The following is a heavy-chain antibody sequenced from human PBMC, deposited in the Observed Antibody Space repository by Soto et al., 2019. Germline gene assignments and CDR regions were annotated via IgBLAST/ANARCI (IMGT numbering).Heavy chain of an antibody. J-gene: IGHJ4*02. CDR3: ARDNGDFWSGRSLDY. V-gene: IGHV3-33*01. D-gene: IGHD3-3*01. Sequence: QVQLVESGGGVVQPGRSLRLSCAASGFTFSSYGMHWVRQAPGKGLEWVAVIWYDGSNKYYADSVKGRFTISRDNSKNTLYLQMNSLRAEDTAVYYSARDNGDFWSGRSLDYWGQGTLVTVSS. CDR2: IWYDGSNK. CDR1: GFTFSSYG.